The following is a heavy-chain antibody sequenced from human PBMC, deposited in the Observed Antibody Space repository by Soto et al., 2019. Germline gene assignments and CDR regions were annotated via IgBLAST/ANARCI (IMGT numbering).Heavy chain of an antibody. CDR3: AREDDGGDRDYYGLDV. CDR2: IHYSGSI. D-gene: IGHD2-21*02. Sequence: QVQLQQSGPGLVKPSQTLSITCTVSGGSISYEYYHWTWIRQSPGKGLEWIGYIHYSGSIIYNPSFKSRVTISVDTSKNQFSLQLSSVTAADTAVYFCAREDDGGDRDYYGLDVWGQGTTVTVSS. V-gene: IGHV4-30-4*08. CDR1: GGSISYEYYH. J-gene: IGHJ6*02.